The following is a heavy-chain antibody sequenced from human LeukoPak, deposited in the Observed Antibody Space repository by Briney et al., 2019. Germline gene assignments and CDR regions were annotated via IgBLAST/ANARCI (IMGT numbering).Heavy chain of an antibody. V-gene: IGHV3-23*01. CDR3: AKYCTTTSCYPGSYYGMDV. Sequence: GGSLRLSCAASGFTFSNYAMTWVRQAPGKGLEWVSAISYTGSSPYYADSVKGRFTISRDNSKNKLYLQMNSLRAEDTALYYCAKYCTTTSCYPGSYYGMDVWGQGTTVTVS. CDR2: ISYTGSSP. D-gene: IGHD2-2*01. CDR1: GFTFSNYA. J-gene: IGHJ6*02.